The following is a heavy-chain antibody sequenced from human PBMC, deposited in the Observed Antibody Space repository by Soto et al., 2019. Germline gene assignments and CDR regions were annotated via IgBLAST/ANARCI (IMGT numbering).Heavy chain of an antibody. V-gene: IGHV3-15*01. CDR3: TTTKGRLEPPTNDF. CDR2: IKSAAYGGAI. D-gene: IGHD2-8*01. CDR1: GFTFGNAW. J-gene: IGHJ4*02. Sequence: EVQLVESGGGLVKPGGSLRLSGAGSGFTFGNAWRVWVPGAPGKGLEGVGRIKSAAYGGAIDYAAPVKGRFTISRDDSKNTLFLQMNNLRAEDTAVYSCTTTKGRLEPPTNDFWGQGTPVIVSS.